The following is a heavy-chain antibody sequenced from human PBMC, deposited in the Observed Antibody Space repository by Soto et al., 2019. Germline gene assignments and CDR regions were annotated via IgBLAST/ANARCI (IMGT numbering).Heavy chain of an antibody. D-gene: IGHD1-1*01. V-gene: IGHV1-69*02. Sequence: QVQLVQSGAEVERPGSSVKVSCKTSGGTTSSYTIGWVRQAPGQGLEWMGNIVPMINKIDYAQKFQERVTITADKSTRTVYMELNSLRSEDTAVYFCALRTGNWNPLADWGQGTLVTVSS. CDR3: ALRTGNWNPLAD. J-gene: IGHJ4*02. CDR2: IVPMINKI. CDR1: GGTTSSYT.